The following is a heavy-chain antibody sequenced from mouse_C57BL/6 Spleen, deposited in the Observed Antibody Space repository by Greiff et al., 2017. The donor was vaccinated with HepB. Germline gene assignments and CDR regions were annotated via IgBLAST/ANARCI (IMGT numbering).Heavy chain of an antibody. CDR1: GYTFTSYW. J-gene: IGHJ1*03. V-gene: IGHV1-69*01. D-gene: IGHD1-1*01. Sequence: VQLQQPGAELVMPGASVKLSCKASGYTFTSYWIHWVKQRPGQGLEWIGEIDPSDSYTNYNQKFKGKSTLTVDKSSSTAYMQLSSLTSEDSAVYYCARITTVEGYFDVWGTGTTVTVSS. CDR3: ARITTVEGYFDV. CDR2: IDPSDSYT.